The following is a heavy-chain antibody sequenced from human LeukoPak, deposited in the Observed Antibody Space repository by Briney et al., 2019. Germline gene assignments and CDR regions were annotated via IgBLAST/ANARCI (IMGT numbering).Heavy chain of an antibody. Sequence: PSETLSLSCTVSGGSISSACWSWIRQPPGKGLEWIGCIYSNGGTTNYNPSLKSRVTISVDTSRNQFSLKLSSVTAADTAVYYCVRGNYGFWSDYNGAFDCWGQGTLVTVSS. J-gene: IGHJ4*02. CDR1: GGSISSAC. D-gene: IGHD3-3*01. CDR2: IYSNGGTT. CDR3: VRGNYGFWSDYNGAFDC. V-gene: IGHV4-59*01.